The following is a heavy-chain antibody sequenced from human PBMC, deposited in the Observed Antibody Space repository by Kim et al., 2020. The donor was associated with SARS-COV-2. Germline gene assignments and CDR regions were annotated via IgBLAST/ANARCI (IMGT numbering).Heavy chain of an antibody. D-gene: IGHD6-13*01. Sequence: ARKFQGRVTMTEDTSTDTAYMELSSLRSEDTAVYYCAKGNAAAGEWYFDLWGRGTLVTVSS. J-gene: IGHJ2*01. CDR3: AKGNAAAGEWYFDL. V-gene: IGHV1-24*01.